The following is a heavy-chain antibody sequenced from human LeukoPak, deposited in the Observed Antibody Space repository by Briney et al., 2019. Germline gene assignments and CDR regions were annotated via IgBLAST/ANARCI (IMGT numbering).Heavy chain of an antibody. CDR3: ARLRYYGSGSYAFDI. CDR1: GFTFGSYW. Sequence: GGSLRLSCAASGFTFGSYWANWVRQAPGKGLEWVANIKQDGSEKKYVDSVRGRFTISRDNAKNSLSLQMDSLSAEDTAVYHCARLRYYGSGSYAFDIWGQGTMVTVSS. J-gene: IGHJ3*02. V-gene: IGHV3-7*02. CDR2: IKQDGSEK. D-gene: IGHD3-10*01.